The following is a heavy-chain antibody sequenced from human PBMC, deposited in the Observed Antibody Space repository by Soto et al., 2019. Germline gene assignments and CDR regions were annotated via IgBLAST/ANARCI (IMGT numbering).Heavy chain of an antibody. Sequence: QVQLQESGPGLVKPSQTLSLTCTVSGASISSSGYYWSWIRQHPGTGLEWIGYIYYSGSTYYNPSLKSRVTISSDTSKNQFSLKLSSVTAADTAVYYCARDLRRGGYGGRAFDIWGQGTLVTVSS. CDR2: IYYSGST. D-gene: IGHD5-12*01. J-gene: IGHJ3*02. CDR1: GASISSSGYY. CDR3: ARDLRRGGYGGRAFDI. V-gene: IGHV4-31*03.